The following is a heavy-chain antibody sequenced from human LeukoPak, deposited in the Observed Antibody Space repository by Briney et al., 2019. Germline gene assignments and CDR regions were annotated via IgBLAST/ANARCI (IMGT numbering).Heavy chain of an antibody. CDR2: ISRSGDTI. V-gene: IGHV3-48*03. D-gene: IGHD3-10*01. CDR1: GFTFSRYE. J-gene: IGHJ4*02. CDR3: ARDYASDY. Sequence: PGGSLRLSCAASGFTFSRYEMNWVRQAPGKGLEWVSYISRSGDTIYFADSVKSRFTISRDNAKNSLYLQMSSLRAEDTAVYYCARDYASDYWGQGTLATVSS.